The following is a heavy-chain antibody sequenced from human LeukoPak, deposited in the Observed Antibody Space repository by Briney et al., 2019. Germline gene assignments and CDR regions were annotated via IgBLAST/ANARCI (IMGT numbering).Heavy chain of an antibody. CDR2: IVVGSGNT. V-gene: IGHV1-58*02. CDR3: AKDQYCSSTSCQMAYFQH. Sequence: SVKVSCKASGFTFTSSAMQWVRQARGQRLEWIGWIVVGSGNTNYAQKFQERVTITRDMSTSTAYMELSSLRSEDTAVYYCAKDQYCSSTSCQMAYFQHWGQGTLVTVSS. J-gene: IGHJ1*01. CDR1: GFTFTSSA. D-gene: IGHD2-2*01.